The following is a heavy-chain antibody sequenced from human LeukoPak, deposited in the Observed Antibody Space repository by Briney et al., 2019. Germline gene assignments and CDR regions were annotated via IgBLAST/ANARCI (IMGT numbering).Heavy chain of an antibody. CDR1: GFTFSSYS. Sequence: GGSLRLSCAVSGFTFSSYSMNWVRQAPGKGLEWVSSISSISSYIYYEDSVKGRFTISRDNAKNSLYLQMNSLRAEDTAVYYCATRYYYDSSGYYYYYYMDVWGKGTTVTVSS. D-gene: IGHD3-22*01. V-gene: IGHV3-21*01. CDR3: ATRYYYDSSGYYYYYYMDV. J-gene: IGHJ6*03. CDR2: ISSISSYI.